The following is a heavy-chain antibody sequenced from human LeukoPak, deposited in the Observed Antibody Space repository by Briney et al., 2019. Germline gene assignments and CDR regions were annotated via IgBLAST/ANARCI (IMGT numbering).Heavy chain of an antibody. V-gene: IGHV3-23*01. J-gene: IGHJ4*02. CDR3: AKRRGSGSYYKYFDY. D-gene: IGHD3-10*01. CDR2: ISGSGGST. CDR1: GFTFSSYA. Sequence: GGSLRLSCAAPGFTFSSYAMSWVRQAPGKGLEWVSAISGSGGSTYYADSVKGRFTISRDNSKNTLYLQMNSLRAEDTAVYYCAKRRGSGSYYKYFDYWGQGTLVTVSS.